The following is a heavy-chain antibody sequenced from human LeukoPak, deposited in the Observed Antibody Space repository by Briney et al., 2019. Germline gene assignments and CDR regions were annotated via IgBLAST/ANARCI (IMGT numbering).Heavy chain of an antibody. V-gene: IGHV3-21*01. Sequence: GGSLRLSCAASGFSFSTYNMNWVRQAPGKGLEWISSISSSSSYIYHADSLKGRFIISRDNAKNSLYLQMNSLRAEDTAVYYCARDFPPPSAFDIWGQGTMVTVSS. J-gene: IGHJ3*02. CDR3: ARDFPPPSAFDI. CDR2: ISSSSSYI. CDR1: GFSFSTYN.